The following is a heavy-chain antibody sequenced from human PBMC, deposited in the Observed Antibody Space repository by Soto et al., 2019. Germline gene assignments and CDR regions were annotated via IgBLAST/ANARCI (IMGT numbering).Heavy chain of an antibody. CDR2: IWYDGSNK. Sequence: QVQLVESGGGVVQPGRSQRLSCAASGFTFSSYGMHWVRQAPGKGLEWVAVIWYDGSNKYYADSVKGRFTISRDNSKNTLYLQMNSLRAEDTAVYYCARVPTVTPVFFDYWGQGTLVTVSS. CDR1: GFTFSSYG. CDR3: ARVPTVTPVFFDY. V-gene: IGHV3-33*01. D-gene: IGHD4-17*01. J-gene: IGHJ4*02.